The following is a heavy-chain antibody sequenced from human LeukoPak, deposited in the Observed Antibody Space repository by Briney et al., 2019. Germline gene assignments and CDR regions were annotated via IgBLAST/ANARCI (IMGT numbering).Heavy chain of an antibody. Sequence: SETLSLTCTVSGGSISSYYWSWIRQPPGKGLEWIGYIYYSGSTNYNPSLKRRVTISVDTSKNQFSLKLSSVTAADTAVYYCARVDTAMALFDYWGQGTLVTVSS. V-gene: IGHV4-59*01. D-gene: IGHD5-18*01. CDR3: ARVDTAMALFDY. CDR1: GGSISSYY. J-gene: IGHJ4*02. CDR2: IYYSGST.